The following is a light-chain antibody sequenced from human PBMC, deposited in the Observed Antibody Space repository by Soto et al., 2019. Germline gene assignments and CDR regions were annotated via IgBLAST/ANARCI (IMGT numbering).Light chain of an antibody. CDR1: QTINTW. CDR3: QQSLSFAPKGIT. CDR2: DAS. Sequence: DIQMTQSPSTLSASVGERVTITCRASQTINTWLAWYQHKPGKAPKLLIYDASTLQTGVPSRFSGYSSGTEFPLTISSMQPDDLVTDFCQQSLSFAPKGITFGGVPQVEI. J-gene: IGKJ4*01. V-gene: IGKV1-5*01.